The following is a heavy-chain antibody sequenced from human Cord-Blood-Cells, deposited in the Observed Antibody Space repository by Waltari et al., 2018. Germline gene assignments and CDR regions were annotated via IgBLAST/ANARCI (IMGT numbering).Heavy chain of an antibody. CDR2: IYYRGST. CDR1: GGPISSSSYY. CDR3: ARQFMITFGGVIGYYYGMDV. V-gene: IGHV4-39*01. J-gene: IGHJ6*02. Sequence: QLQLQESGPGLVKPSETLSLTCTVSGGPISSSSYYWGWIRQPPGKGLEWIGGIYYRGSTNNNPSLKRRVTISVDTSKNQFSLKLSSVTAADTAVYYCARQFMITFGGVIGYYYGMDVWGQGTTVTVSS. D-gene: IGHD3-16*01.